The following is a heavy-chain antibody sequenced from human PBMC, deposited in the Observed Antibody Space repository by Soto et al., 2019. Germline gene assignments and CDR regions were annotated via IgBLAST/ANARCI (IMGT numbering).Heavy chain of an antibody. D-gene: IGHD1-7*01. V-gene: IGHV3-30-3*01. Sequence: ESGGGVVQPGRSLRLSCAASGFTFSSYAMHWVRQAPGKGLEWVAVISYDGSNKYYADSVKGRFTISRDNSKNTLYLQMNSLRAEDTAVYYCARDRNCLDYWGQGTLVTVSS. CDR2: ISYDGSNK. CDR3: ARDRNCLDY. J-gene: IGHJ4*02. CDR1: GFTFSSYA.